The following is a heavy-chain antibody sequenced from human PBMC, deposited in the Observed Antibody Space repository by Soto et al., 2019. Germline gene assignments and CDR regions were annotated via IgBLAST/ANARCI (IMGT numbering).Heavy chain of an antibody. V-gene: IGHV3-30-3*01. Sequence: GGSLRLSCAASGFTFSSYAMHWVRQAPGKGLEWVAVISYDGSNKYYADSVKGRFTISRDNSKNTLYLQMNSLRAEDTAVYHCARDRTPAAISNWFDPWGQGTLVTVSS. D-gene: IGHD2-2*02. J-gene: IGHJ5*02. CDR3: ARDRTPAAISNWFDP. CDR1: GFTFSSYA. CDR2: ISYDGSNK.